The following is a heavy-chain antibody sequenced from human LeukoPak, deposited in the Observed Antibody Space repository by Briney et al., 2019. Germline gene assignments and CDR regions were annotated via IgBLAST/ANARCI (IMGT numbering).Heavy chain of an antibody. J-gene: IGHJ4*02. Sequence: SETLSLTCTVSGGSISSSNYYWGWIRQPPGKGLEWIGSIYYSGSTYYNPSLKNRVTISVDTSKNQFSLKLSSVTAADTAVYYCAXLXYCXGGSCSFYFDYWGQGTLVTVSS. CDR1: GGSISSSNYY. V-gene: IGHV4-39*01. D-gene: IGHD2-15*01. CDR3: AXLXYCXGGSCSFYFDY. CDR2: IYYSGST.